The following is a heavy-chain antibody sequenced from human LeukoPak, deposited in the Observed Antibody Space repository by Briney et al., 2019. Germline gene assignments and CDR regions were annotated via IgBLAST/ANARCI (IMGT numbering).Heavy chain of an antibody. CDR1: GFTFSSYG. Sequence: GGSLRLSCAASGFTFSSYGMHWVRQAPGKGLEWVAFIRYDGSNKYYADSVKGRFTISRDNSKNTLYLQMNSLRAEDTATYYCAKDFSSSSSCYDYWGQGTLVTVSS. V-gene: IGHV3-30*02. D-gene: IGHD2-2*01. CDR3: AKDFSSSSSCYDY. J-gene: IGHJ4*02. CDR2: IRYDGSNK.